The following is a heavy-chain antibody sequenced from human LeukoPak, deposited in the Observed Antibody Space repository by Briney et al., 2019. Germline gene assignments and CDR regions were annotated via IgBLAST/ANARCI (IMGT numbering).Heavy chain of an antibody. V-gene: IGHV1-69*05. CDR2: IIPIFGTA. CDR1: EGTFSRYA. J-gene: IGHJ4*02. CDR3: ATDSNGYYYYY. Sequence: SVKVSCKASEGTFSRYAFSGVRQAPGQGLDWMGGIIPIFGTADYAQKFQGRVTITTDESTSTAYMELSSLRSEDTAVYYCATDSNGYYYYYWGQGTLVTVSS. D-gene: IGHD3-22*01.